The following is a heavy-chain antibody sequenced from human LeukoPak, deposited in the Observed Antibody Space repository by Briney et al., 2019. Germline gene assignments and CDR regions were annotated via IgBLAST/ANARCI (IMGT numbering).Heavy chain of an antibody. D-gene: IGHD2-21*02. Sequence: LSGGSLRLSCAASGFTFSSYSMNWVRQAPGKGLVWVSRIDSEGSSTTYADSVKGRFTISRDNAKNSLYLQMNSLRAEDTAVYYCASSYCGGDCYFGGGDWFDPWGQGTLVTVSS. V-gene: IGHV3-74*01. J-gene: IGHJ5*02. CDR1: GFTFSSYS. CDR2: IDSEGSST. CDR3: ASSYCGGDCYFGGGDWFDP.